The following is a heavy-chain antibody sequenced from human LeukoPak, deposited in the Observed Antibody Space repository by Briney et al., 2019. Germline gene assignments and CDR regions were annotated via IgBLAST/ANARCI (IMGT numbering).Heavy chain of an antibody. D-gene: IGHD1-26*01. CDR2: NYDSGSI. CDR3: ASSHLVGATMAY. Sequence: PSETLSLTCTVSGGSTIEHYWSWIRHPPRGGLEWIGYNYDSGSINHNPSLKSRVTISVHTSKSQFSLQLRNVSAADTAVYYCASSHLVGATMAYWGQGILVTVSS. CDR1: GGSTIEHY. V-gene: IGHV4-59*11. J-gene: IGHJ4*02.